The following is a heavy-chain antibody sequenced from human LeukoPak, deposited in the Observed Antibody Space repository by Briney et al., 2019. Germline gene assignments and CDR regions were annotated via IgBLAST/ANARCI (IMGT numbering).Heavy chain of an antibody. D-gene: IGHD3-22*01. CDR3: ARVSSRYYDSSGYLQRFDY. CDR1: GYTFTSYD. CDR2: MNPNSGNT. Sequence: VASVKVSCKASGYTFTSYDINWVRQATGQGLEWMGWMNPNSGNTGYAQKFQGRVTMTRNTSISTAYMELSSLRSEDTAVYYCARVSSRYYDSSGYLQRFDYWGQGTLVTVSS. V-gene: IGHV1-8*01. J-gene: IGHJ4*02.